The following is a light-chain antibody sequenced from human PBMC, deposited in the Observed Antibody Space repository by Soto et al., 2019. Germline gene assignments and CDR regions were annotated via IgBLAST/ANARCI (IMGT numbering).Light chain of an antibody. CDR3: QQYNNWPRT. V-gene: IGKV3-15*01. CDR1: QSVSSN. J-gene: IGKJ2*01. CDR2: GAS. Sequence: EIVMTQSPATLSVSPGERATLSCRASQSVSSNLAWYQQKRGQAPRLLIYGASSRATGIPARFSGSGSGTEFTLTIGSLQSDDFAFYYCQQYNNWPRTFGQGTKVDIK.